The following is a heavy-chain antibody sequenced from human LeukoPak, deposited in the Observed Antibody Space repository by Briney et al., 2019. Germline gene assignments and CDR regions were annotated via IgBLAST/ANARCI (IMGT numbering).Heavy chain of an antibody. Sequence: ASVKVSCKASGYTFTSYDINWVRQATGRGLEWMGWMNPNSGNTGYAQKFQGRVTMTRNTSISTAYMELSSLRSEDTAVYYCARTFDGRTGYYAIDYWGQGTLVTVSS. D-gene: IGHD3/OR15-3a*01. CDR3: ARTFDGRTGYYAIDY. CDR1: GYTFTSYD. CDR2: MNPNSGNT. J-gene: IGHJ4*02. V-gene: IGHV1-8*01.